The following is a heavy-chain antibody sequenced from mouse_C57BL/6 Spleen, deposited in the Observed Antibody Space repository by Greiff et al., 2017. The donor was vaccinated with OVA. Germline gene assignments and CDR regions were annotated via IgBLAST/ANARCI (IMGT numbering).Heavy chain of an antibody. CDR3: AREGDYDGYSY. J-gene: IGHJ4*01. CDR2: IDPSDSET. D-gene: IGHD2-3*01. Sequence: QVQLQQPGAELVRPGSSVKLSCKASGYTFTSYWMHWVKQRPIQGLEWIGNIDPSDSETHYNQKFKDKATLTVDKSSSTAYMRLSSLTSEDSAVYYCAREGDYDGYSYWGQGTSVTVSS. CDR1: GYTFTSYW. V-gene: IGHV1-52*01.